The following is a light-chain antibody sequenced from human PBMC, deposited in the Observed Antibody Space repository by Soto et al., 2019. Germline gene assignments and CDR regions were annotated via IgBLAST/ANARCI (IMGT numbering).Light chain of an antibody. Sequence: QSVLTQPPSASGTPGQRVTISCSGSSSNIGSHTVNWYQHLPGTAPKLLLYNNNQRPSGVPDRLSGSRSGTSASLAISGLQSEDEANYYCAAWDDSLNGVLFGGGTKLAVL. J-gene: IGLJ2*01. V-gene: IGLV1-44*01. CDR1: SSNIGSHT. CDR2: NNN. CDR3: AAWDDSLNGVL.